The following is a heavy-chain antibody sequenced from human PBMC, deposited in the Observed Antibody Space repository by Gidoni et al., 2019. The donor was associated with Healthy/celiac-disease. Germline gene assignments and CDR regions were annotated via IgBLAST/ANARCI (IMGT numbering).Heavy chain of an antibody. J-gene: IGHJ4*02. CDR3: ARGLGLYYYDSSGSVDY. V-gene: IGHV3-21*01. Sequence: EVQLVESGGGLVNPGGSLRLSCAASGFTFSRYSMNWVRQAPGKGLEWVSSISSSSSYIYYADSVKGRFTISRDNAKNSLYLQMNSLRAEDTAVYYCARGLGLYYYDSSGSVDYWGQGTLVTVSS. CDR1: GFTFSRYS. D-gene: IGHD3-22*01. CDR2: ISSSSSYI.